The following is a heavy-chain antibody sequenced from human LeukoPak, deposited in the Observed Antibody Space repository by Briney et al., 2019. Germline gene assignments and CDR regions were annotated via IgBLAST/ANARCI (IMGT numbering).Heavy chain of an antibody. CDR3: ARGPIELWIHNAMDV. CDR2: IRSKAYRGTT. D-gene: IGHD5-18*01. V-gene: IGHV3-49*04. CDR1: GFIFGDHA. Sequence: GRSLRLSCTGSGFIFGDHAMSWVRQAPGKGLEWVGFIRSKAYRGTTEYAASVKGRFTISRDDFASIAYLQMNSLRTEDTVVYYCARGPIELWIHNAMDVWGQGTTVTVSS. J-gene: IGHJ6*02.